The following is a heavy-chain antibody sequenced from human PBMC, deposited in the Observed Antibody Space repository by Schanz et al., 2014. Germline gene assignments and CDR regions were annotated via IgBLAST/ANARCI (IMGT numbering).Heavy chain of an antibody. CDR2: ISGSGGST. J-gene: IGHJ4*02. CDR3: ARDRRNADLDY. Sequence: EVQLVESGGGLVQPGGSLRLSCAVSGFTFSSYAMSWVRQAPGKGLEWVSAISGSGGSTYYADSVKGRFTISRDNSKNTLYLQMSSLRAEDTALYYCARDRRNADLDYWGQGTLVTVSS. CDR1: GFTFSSYA. D-gene: IGHD1-1*01. V-gene: IGHV3-23*04.